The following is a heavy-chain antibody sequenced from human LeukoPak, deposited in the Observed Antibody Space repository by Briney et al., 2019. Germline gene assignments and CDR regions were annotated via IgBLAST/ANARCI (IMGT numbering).Heavy chain of an antibody. Sequence: SETLSLTCTVSGGYINSNYWSWIRQPPGKGLEWIGYIYYSGSTNYNPSLKSRVTISVDTSKNQFSLKLSSVTAADTAVYYCARGGWSLDYWGQGTLVTVSS. CDR3: ARGGWSLDY. CDR1: GGYINSNY. V-gene: IGHV4-59*01. J-gene: IGHJ4*02. CDR2: IYYSGST. D-gene: IGHD2-15*01.